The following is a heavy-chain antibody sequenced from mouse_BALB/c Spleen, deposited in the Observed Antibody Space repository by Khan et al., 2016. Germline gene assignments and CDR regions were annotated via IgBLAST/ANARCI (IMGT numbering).Heavy chain of an antibody. CDR1: GFSLTSYG. D-gene: IGHD2-10*02. CDR3: AKYGNYAMDY. J-gene: IGHJ4*01. Sequence: QVQLKESGPGLVQPSQSLSITCSVSGFSLTSYGVHWVRQSPVKGLEWLGVLWRGGSTDYNAAFMPRLSITKDNSKSQVFFKMNSLQADDTAIYYCAKYGNYAMDYWSQGTSVNVSS. V-gene: IGHV2-5*01. CDR2: LWRGGST.